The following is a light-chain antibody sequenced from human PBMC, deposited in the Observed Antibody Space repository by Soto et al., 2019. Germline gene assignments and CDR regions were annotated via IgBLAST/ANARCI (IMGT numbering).Light chain of an antibody. Sequence: EIVLTQSPAILSLSPGERATLSCRASQNVDSSYLAWLRQNPGQAPRLLIYAASSRPTGIRDGFSGSGSGTDFTLTMSRLEPEDFAVYYCQYYVTSPTFGGGTKVDIK. CDR1: QNVDSSY. CDR3: QYYVTSPT. V-gene: IGKV3-20*01. CDR2: AAS. J-gene: IGKJ4*01.